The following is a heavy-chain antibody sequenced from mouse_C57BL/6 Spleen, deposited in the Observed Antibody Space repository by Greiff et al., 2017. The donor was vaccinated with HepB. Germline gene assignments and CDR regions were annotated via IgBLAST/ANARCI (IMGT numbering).Heavy chain of an antibody. CDR1: GYAFSSSW. CDR2: IYPGDGDT. Sequence: QVQLKQSGPELVKPGASVKISCKASGYAFSSSWMNWVKQRPGQGLEWIGRIYPGDGDTNYNGKFKGKATLTADKSSSTAYMQLSSLTSDDSAVYFCARWGTTVVHYFDYWGQGTTLTVSS. D-gene: IGHD1-1*01. V-gene: IGHV1-82*01. J-gene: IGHJ2*01. CDR3: ARWGTTVVHYFDY.